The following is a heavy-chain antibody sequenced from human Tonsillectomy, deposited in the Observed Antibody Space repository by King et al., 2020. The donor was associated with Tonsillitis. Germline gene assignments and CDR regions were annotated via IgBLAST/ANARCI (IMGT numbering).Heavy chain of an antibody. CDR3: AKDLYDSSGYYFDY. J-gene: IGHJ4*02. Sequence: VQLVESGGGLVQPGGSLRLSCAASGFPFSSYAMNWVRQAPGKGLEWVSAISGSAGITYYADAVKGRFPISRDNSKNTLYLQMNSLRAEDTAVYFCAKDLYDSSGYYFDYWGQGTLVTVSS. CDR2: ISGSAGIT. D-gene: IGHD3-22*01. CDR1: GFPFSSYA. V-gene: IGHV3-23*04.